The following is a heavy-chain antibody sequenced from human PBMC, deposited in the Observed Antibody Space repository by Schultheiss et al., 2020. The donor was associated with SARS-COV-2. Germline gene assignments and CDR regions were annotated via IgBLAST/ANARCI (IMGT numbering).Heavy chain of an antibody. CDR3: ARAASTYYLLMGY. J-gene: IGHJ4*02. D-gene: IGHD3-22*01. Sequence: GGSLRLSCAASGFTFSSYTMHWVRQAPGKGLEWVAVISYDGSDKYYADSVKGRFTISRDYSKNTLFLQMNSLRAEDTAVYYCARAASTYYLLMGYWGQGTLVTVSS. CDR2: ISYDGSDK. V-gene: IGHV3-30*07. CDR1: GFTFSSYT.